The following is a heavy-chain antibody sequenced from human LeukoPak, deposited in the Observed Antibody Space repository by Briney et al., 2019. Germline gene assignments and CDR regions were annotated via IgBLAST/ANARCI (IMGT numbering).Heavy chain of an antibody. CDR1: GFTFSDYY. CDR3: AKRGVVIRVILVGFHKEAYYFDS. J-gene: IGHJ4*02. D-gene: IGHD3-10*01. CDR2: ISSSGSTI. Sequence: EGSLRLSCAASGFTFSDYYMSWIRQAPGKGLEWVSYISSSGSTIYYADSVKGRFTISRDNAKNTLYMQMNSLRAEDTAVYFCAKRGVVIRVILVGFHKEAYYFDSWGQGALVTVSS. V-gene: IGHV3-11*01.